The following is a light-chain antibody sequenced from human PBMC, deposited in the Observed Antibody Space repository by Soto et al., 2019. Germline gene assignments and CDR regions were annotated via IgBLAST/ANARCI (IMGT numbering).Light chain of an antibody. V-gene: IGKV3-11*01. CDR3: QQRFNWQVT. CDR2: DAS. Sequence: EIVLTQSPATLSLSPGERATLSCRASQSVGTFFAWYQQKPGQAPRLLIYDASNRATGIPARFSGSGSGTDFTLTISSLEPEDFAVYYCQQRFNWQVTFGQGTRLEIK. J-gene: IGKJ5*01. CDR1: QSVGTF.